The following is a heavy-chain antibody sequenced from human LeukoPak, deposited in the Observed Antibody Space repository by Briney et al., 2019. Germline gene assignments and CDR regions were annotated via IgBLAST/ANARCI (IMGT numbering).Heavy chain of an antibody. CDR3: AKDYYDSSGYPEYFQH. CDR2: ISWNSGSI. D-gene: IGHD3-22*01. J-gene: IGHJ1*01. CDR1: VFTFDDYA. V-gene: IGHV3-9*01. Sequence: PGRSLRLSCAASVFTFDDYAMHWVRQAPGKGLEWVSGISWNSGSIGYADSVKGRFTISRDNAKNSLYLQMNSLRAEDTALYYCAKDYYDSSGYPEYFQHWGQGTLVTVSS.